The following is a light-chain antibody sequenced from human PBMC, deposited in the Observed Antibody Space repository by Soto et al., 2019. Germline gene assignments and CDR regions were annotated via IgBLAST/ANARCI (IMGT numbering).Light chain of an antibody. J-gene: IGLJ1*01. CDR1: SSDIGAYNL. Sequence: QSALTQPHSVSGSPGQSVTISCTGSSSDIGAYNLISWYQQHPGKAPKVMIYDINKRPSGVPDRFSASKSANTASLTISGLQAEDEADYYCCSYAGNYAYVFGTATKLPVL. CDR3: CSYAGNYAYV. V-gene: IGLV2-11*01. CDR2: DIN.